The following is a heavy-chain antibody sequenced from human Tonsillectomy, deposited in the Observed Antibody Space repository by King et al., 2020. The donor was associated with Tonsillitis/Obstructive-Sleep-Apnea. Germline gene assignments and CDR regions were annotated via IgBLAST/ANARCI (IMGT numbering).Heavy chain of an antibody. CDR3: ANKKIAVAAHY. D-gene: IGHD6-19*01. V-gene: IGHV4-4*02. CDR2: IDHSGTT. CDR1: GASITTTNY. J-gene: IGHJ4*02. Sequence: QLKESGPGLVKPSGTLSLTCAVSGASITTTNYWSWVRQPPGKGLEWIGEIDHSGTTSYNPSFKSRVTISIDKCKNQFSLNLSSVTAADTAVYYCANKKIAVAAHYWGQGTLVTVSS.